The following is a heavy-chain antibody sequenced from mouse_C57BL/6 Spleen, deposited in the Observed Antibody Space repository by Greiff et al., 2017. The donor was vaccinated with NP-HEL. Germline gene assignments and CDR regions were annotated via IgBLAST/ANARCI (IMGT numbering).Heavy chain of an antibody. Sequence: EVKLQESGPELVKPGASVKIPCKASGYTFTDYNMDWVKQSHGKSLEWIGDINPNNGGTIYNQKFKGKATLTVDKSSSTAYMELRSLTSEDTAVYYCARDWDEAMDYWGQGTSVTVSS. CDR2: INPNNGGT. J-gene: IGHJ4*01. D-gene: IGHD4-1*01. CDR1: GYTFTDYN. CDR3: ARDWDEAMDY. V-gene: IGHV1-18*01.